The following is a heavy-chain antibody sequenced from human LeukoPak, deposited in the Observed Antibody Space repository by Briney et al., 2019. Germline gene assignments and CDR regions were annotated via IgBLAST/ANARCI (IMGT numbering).Heavy chain of an antibody. J-gene: IGHJ4*02. Sequence: ASVKVSCKASGYTFTGYYMHWVRQAPGQGLEWMGWINPNSGGTNYAQKFQGRVTMTRDTSISTAYMELSSLRSEDTAVYYCARGGYYYGSGSYYNDYWGQGTLVTVSS. CDR3: ARGGYYYGSGSYYNDY. D-gene: IGHD3-10*01. CDR2: INPNSGGT. V-gene: IGHV1-2*02. CDR1: GYTFTGYY.